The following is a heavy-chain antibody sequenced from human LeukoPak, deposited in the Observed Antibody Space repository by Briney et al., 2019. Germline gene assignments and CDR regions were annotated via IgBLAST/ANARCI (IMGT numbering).Heavy chain of an antibody. V-gene: IGHV3-30-3*01. Sequence: GGSLRLSCAASGFTFNSYAMHWVRQAPGKGLEWVAVISYDGSNKYYADSVKGRFTISRDNSKSTLYLQMNSLRAEDTAVYYCAREFEDIGDIVVGNWFDPWGQGTLVTVSS. D-gene: IGHD2-15*01. CDR1: GFTFNSYA. J-gene: IGHJ5*02. CDR3: AREFEDIGDIVVGNWFDP. CDR2: ISYDGSNK.